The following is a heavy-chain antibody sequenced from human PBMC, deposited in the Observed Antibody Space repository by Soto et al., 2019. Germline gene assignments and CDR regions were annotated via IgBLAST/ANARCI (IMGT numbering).Heavy chain of an antibody. Sequence: EVQLVESGGGLVQPGRSLRLSCAASGFIFDNYAMHWVRQAPGKGLEWVSYISWDSGSVGYADSVKGRFTISRDNAKNSLYLQMSSLRAEDTALYYCAKDRGGGDYVFDYFECWGQGTLVTVYS. CDR3: AKDRGGGDYVFDYFEC. D-gene: IGHD4-17*01. V-gene: IGHV3-9*01. J-gene: IGHJ4*02. CDR2: ISWDSGSV. CDR1: GFIFDNYA.